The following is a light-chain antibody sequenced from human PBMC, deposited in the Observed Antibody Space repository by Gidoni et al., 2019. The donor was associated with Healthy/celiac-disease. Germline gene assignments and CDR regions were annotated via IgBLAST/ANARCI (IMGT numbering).Light chain of an antibody. V-gene: IGKV1-33*01. Sequence: DIQMTQSPSSLSASVGDRVTITCQASQDISNYLHWYQQKPGKAPKLLIYDASNLETGVPSRFSGSGSGTDFTCTISSLQPEDIATYYCQQYDNLPITFGQGTRLEIK. CDR3: QQYDNLPIT. CDR1: QDISNY. J-gene: IGKJ5*01. CDR2: DAS.